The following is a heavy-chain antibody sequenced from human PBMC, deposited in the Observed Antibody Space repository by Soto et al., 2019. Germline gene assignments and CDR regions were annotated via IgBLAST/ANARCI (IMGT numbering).Heavy chain of an antibody. D-gene: IGHD3-22*01. CDR3: ARASRNDYDSSGYLYYFDD. Sequence: GGSLRLSCAASGFTVSSNYMSWVRQAPGKGLEWVSVIYSGGSTYYADSVKGRFTISRDNSKNTLYLQMNSLRAEDTAVYYCARASRNDYDSSGYLYYFDDWGQGTLVTVAS. V-gene: IGHV3-66*01. CDR2: IYSGGST. J-gene: IGHJ4*02. CDR1: GFTVSSNY.